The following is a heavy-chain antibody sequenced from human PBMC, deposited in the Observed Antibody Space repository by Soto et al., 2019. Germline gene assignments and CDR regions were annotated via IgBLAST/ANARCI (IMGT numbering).Heavy chain of an antibody. CDR2: IIGSGGNT. CDR1: GXTFSSYS. D-gene: IGHD6-19*01. Sequence: GSLRLSCDASGXTFSSYSMSWVRQAPGKGLEWVSSIIGSGGNTYYADSVKGRFTISRDNSKNTLYLQMNSLRAEDTAVYYCAKDHSSGWYTLNWFDPWGQGTLVTVSP. CDR3: AKDHSSGWYTLNWFDP. J-gene: IGHJ5*02. V-gene: IGHV3-23*01.